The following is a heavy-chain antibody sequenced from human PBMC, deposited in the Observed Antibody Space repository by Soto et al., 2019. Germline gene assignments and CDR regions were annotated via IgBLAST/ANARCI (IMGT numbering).Heavy chain of an antibody. CDR1: GFSFNKYA. Sequence: EVQLLESGGGLVQPGGSLRLSCAASGFSFNKYAMTWVRQAPGKGLEWVAAISGSGGRTHYADSVKGRFTISRDNSKNILHLQMNSLRVEDTAVFYCARTMTSFGAGVDWGQGTLVSVSS. CDR2: ISGSGGRT. CDR3: ARTMTSFGAGVD. D-gene: IGHD3-3*01. V-gene: IGHV3-23*01. J-gene: IGHJ4*02.